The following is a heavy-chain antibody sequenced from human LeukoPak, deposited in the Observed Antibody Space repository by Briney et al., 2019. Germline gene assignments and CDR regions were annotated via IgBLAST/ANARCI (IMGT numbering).Heavy chain of an antibody. Sequence: GGSLRLSCAASGFTFSSYEMNWVRQAPGKGLEWVSYISSSGSTIYYADSVKGRFTISRDNAKNSLYLQMNSLRAEDTAVYYCATRGIVGRYSYGWGYWGQGTLVTVSS. V-gene: IGHV3-48*03. J-gene: IGHJ4*02. D-gene: IGHD5-18*01. CDR3: ATRGIVGRYSYGWGY. CDR1: GFTFSSYE. CDR2: ISSSGSTI.